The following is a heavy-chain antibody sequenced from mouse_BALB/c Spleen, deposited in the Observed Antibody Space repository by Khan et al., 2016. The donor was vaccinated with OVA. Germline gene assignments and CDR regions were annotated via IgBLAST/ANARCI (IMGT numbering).Heavy chain of an antibody. CDR3: ARDYGSSYLFLDY. CDR2: ITYSGST. D-gene: IGHD1-1*01. CDR1: GYSITSDYA. J-gene: IGHJ2*01. Sequence: EVQLQESGPGLVKPSQSLSLTCTVTGYSITSDYAWNWIRQFPGNKLEWMAYITYSGSTGYNPSLKGRISITRDTSKNQFFLQLNSVTTEDTATYYCARDYGSSYLFLDYWGQGTTLTVSS. V-gene: IGHV3-2*02.